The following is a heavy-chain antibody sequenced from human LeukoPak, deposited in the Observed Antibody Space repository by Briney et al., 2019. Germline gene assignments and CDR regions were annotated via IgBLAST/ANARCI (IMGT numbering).Heavy chain of an antibody. D-gene: IGHD1-26*01. J-gene: IGHJ3*02. CDR1: GFSFSNYG. CDR3: AKEEGWGVNSFDM. Sequence: GRSLRLSCAASGFSFSNYGMNWVRQAPGKGPEWVAIISSDGRTQIYTDSVKGRFTISRDNLKKTLNLQMDYLEAEDTAVYYCAKEEGWGVNSFDMWGQGTMVTVSS. CDR2: ISSDGRTQ. V-gene: IGHV3-30*18.